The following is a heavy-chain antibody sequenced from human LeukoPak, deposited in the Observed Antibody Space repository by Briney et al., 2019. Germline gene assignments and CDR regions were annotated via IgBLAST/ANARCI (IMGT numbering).Heavy chain of an antibody. Sequence: ASMKGSCKASGYSFTSCGSSWVRHSPGQGLEWMGWISTYNGNTNYAQKLQGRVTMTTDTSTSTAYMELRSLRSDDTAVYYCTRMQKDKDYYYGMDVWGKGTTVTVSS. CDR3: TRMQKDKDYYYGMDV. CDR2: ISTYNGNT. J-gene: IGHJ6*04. V-gene: IGHV1-18*04. CDR1: GYSFTSCG.